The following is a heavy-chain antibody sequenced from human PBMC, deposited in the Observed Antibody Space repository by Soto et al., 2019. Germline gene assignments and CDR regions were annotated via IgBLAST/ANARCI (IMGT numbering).Heavy chain of an antibody. CDR2: IYTGGLT. V-gene: IGHV3-66*01. CDR1: GFTVGSNY. D-gene: IGHD2-15*01. Sequence: GGSLRLSCAASGFTVGSNYMNWVRQAPGKGLEWVSVIYTGGLTSYADSVKGRFTISRDDSSNTLYLQMSSLRTDDTAVYYCARTIGGASSLYFDYGGQGTLVTVSS. CDR3: ARTIGGASSLYFDY. J-gene: IGHJ4*02.